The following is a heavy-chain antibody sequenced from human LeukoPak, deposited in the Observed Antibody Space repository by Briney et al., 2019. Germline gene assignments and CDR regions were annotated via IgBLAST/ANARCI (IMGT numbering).Heavy chain of an antibody. CDR1: GGSISSYY. CDR3: ARHAYGKWELPSHFDY. J-gene: IGHJ4*02. D-gene: IGHD1-26*01. CDR2: IYYSGTT. V-gene: IGHV4-59*08. Sequence: LETLSLTCTVSGGSISSYYWSWIRQPPGKGLEWIGYIYYSGTTNYNPSLKSRVTISVDTSKNHFSLKLSSVTAAGTAVYYCARHAYGKWELPSHFDYWGQGTLVTVSS.